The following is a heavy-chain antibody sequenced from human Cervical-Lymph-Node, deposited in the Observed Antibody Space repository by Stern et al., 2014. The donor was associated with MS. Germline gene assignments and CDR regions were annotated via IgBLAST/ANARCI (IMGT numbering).Heavy chain of an antibody. J-gene: IGHJ4*02. V-gene: IGHV1-18*04. CDR2: ISGSKCNA. CDR3: ATMGGGGVDY. Sequence: QVQLVQSGAEMKRPGASVKVSCKASGYTLVNYGINWGRQAPGQGLEWMGWISGSKCNADYAQKLQGRVTMTTDTSTNTAYMELRSLRSDDTAVYYCATMGGGGVDYWGQGTLVTVSS. CDR1: GYTLVNYG. D-gene: IGHD2-21*01.